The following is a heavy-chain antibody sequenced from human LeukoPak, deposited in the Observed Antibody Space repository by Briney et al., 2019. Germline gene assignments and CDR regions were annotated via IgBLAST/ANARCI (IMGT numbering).Heavy chain of an antibody. J-gene: IGHJ4*02. CDR3: ARDAGYYDSSGYLDY. CDR2: IYPGDSDT. V-gene: IGHV5-51*01. D-gene: IGHD3-22*01. CDR1: GYSFTSYW. Sequence: GESLKISCQGSGYSFTSYWIGWVRQMPGKGLEWMGIIYPGDSDTRYSPSFQGQVTISADKSISTAYLQWSSLKASDTAMYYCARDAGYYDSSGYLDYWGQGTLVTVSS.